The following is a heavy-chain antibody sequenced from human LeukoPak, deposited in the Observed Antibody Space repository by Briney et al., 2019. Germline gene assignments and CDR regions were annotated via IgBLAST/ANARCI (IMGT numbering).Heavy chain of an antibody. CDR3: AREGYYDSSGYSIRFSY. CDR2: INSDGRTT. Sequence: GGSLRLSCAASGFTFSSYWMHWARQAPGKGVVWVSRINSDGRTTIYADSVKGRFTISRDNEKNTVYLKMKSLRAEDTAVYYCAREGYYDSSGYSIRFSYWGQGTLVTVSS. J-gene: IGHJ4*02. D-gene: IGHD3-22*01. CDR1: GFTFSSYW. V-gene: IGHV3-74*01.